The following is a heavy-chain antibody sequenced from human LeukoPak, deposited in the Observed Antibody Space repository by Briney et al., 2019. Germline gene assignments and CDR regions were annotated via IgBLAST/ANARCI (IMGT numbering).Heavy chain of an antibody. D-gene: IGHD6-19*01. CDR3: ARLEYSSGWYYFDY. V-gene: IGHV1-3*01. CDR2: INAGNGNT. CDR1: GYTFTSYA. J-gene: IGHJ4*02. Sequence: ASVKVSCKASGYTFTSYAMHWVRQAPGQRLEWMGWINAGNGNTKYPQKFQGRVTITRDTSASTAYMELSSLRSEDTAVYYCARLEYSSGWYYFDYWGQGTLVTVSS.